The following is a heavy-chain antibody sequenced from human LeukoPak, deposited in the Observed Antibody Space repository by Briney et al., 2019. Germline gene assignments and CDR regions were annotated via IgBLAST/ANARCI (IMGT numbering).Heavy chain of an antibody. J-gene: IGHJ4*02. CDR2: INTVSTYI. V-gene: IGHV3-21*01. Sequence: GGSLRLSCAASGFTFSSYSFNWVRQAPGKGLEWVSSINTVSTYIYYADSVRGRFTISRDNAKDSLWLQMNSLRAEDSAVYYCARLRRNSDRSGFYYYYDYWGQGTVVIVSS. D-gene: IGHD3-22*01. CDR3: ARLRRNSDRSGFYYYYDY. CDR1: GFTFSSYS.